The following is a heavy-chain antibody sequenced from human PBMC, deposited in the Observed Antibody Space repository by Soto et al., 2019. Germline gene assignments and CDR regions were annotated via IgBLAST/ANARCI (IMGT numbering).Heavy chain of an antibody. J-gene: IGHJ6*02. CDR3: ARDFPDLGAYYYYGMDV. CDR1: GFTFSSYG. Sequence: GGSLRLSCAASGFTFSSYGMHWVRQAPGKGLEWVAVIWYDGSNKYYADSLKGRFTISRDNYKNTLYLQMNSLRAEDTAVYYCARDFPDLGAYYYYGMDVWGQGTTVTVSS. D-gene: IGHD7-27*01. CDR2: IWYDGSNK. V-gene: IGHV3-33*01.